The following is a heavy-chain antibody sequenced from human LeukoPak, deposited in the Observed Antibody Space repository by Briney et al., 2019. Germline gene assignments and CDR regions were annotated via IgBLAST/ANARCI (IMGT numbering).Heavy chain of an antibody. V-gene: IGHV3-33*01. CDR3: ARDFELGKKGYYFDY. Sequence: GGSLRLSCAASGFTFSSYGMHWVRQAPGKGLEWVAVIWYDGSNKYYADSVKGRFTISRDNSKNTLYLQMNSLRAEGTAVYYCARDFELGKKGYYFDYWGQGTLVTVSS. CDR1: GFTFSSYG. J-gene: IGHJ4*02. CDR2: IWYDGSNK. D-gene: IGHD7-27*01.